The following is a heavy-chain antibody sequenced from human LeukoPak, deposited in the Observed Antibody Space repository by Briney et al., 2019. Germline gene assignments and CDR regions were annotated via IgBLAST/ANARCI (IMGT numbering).Heavy chain of an antibody. D-gene: IGHD2-2*01. CDR1: GFTFSSYG. Sequence: GGSLRLSCAASGFTFSSYGMHWVRQAPGRGLEWVAFIRYDGSNKYYADSVKGRFTISRDNAKNSLYLQMNSLRAEDTAVYYCARELGRYCSSTSCSGYMDVWGKGTTVTVSS. CDR2: IRYDGSNK. V-gene: IGHV3-30*02. J-gene: IGHJ6*03. CDR3: ARELGRYCSSTSCSGYMDV.